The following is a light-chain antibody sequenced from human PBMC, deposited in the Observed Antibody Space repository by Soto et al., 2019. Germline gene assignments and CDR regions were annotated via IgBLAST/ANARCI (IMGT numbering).Light chain of an antibody. CDR3: QKYNSAPWT. CDR2: VAS. V-gene: IGKV1-27*01. CDR1: QGISNY. J-gene: IGKJ1*01. Sequence: DIQMTQSPSSLSASVGDRVTITCRASQGISNYLAWYQQQPGKVPKLLIYVASTLQSGVPSRFSGSGSGTDFTLTISSLQPEYVATYYCQKYNSAPWTFDQGTKVEIK.